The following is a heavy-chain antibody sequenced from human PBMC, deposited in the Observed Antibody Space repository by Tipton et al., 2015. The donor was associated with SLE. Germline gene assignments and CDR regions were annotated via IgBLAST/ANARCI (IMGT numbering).Heavy chain of an antibody. J-gene: IGHJ6*03. D-gene: IGHD6-6*01. Sequence: WSWIRQPPGKGLEWIGYIYHSGTTYYNPSLKSRVTISVDRSKNHFSLKLSSVTAADTAVYYCARVGSSHYYYYYYLDVWGKGTTVTVSS. V-gene: IGHV4-30-2*01. CDR3: ARVGSSHYYYYYYLDV. CDR2: IYHSGTT.